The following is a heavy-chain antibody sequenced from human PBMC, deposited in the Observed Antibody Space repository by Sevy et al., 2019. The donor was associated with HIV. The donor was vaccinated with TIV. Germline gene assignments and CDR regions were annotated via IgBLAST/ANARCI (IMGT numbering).Heavy chain of an antibody. Sequence: GGSLRLSCAASGFTFSSYAMSWVRQAPGKGLEWVSAISGSGGSTYYADSVKGRFTISRDNSKNTLYLQMNSLRAEDTAVYYCAKGVGIVGATPYYFDYWGPGTLVTVSS. CDR2: ISGSGGST. V-gene: IGHV3-23*01. D-gene: IGHD1-26*01. CDR3: AKGVGIVGATPYYFDY. J-gene: IGHJ4*02. CDR1: GFTFSSYA.